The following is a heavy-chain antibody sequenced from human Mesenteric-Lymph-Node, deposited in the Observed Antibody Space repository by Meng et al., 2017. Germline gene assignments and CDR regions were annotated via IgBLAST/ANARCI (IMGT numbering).Heavy chain of an antibody. CDR2: ISYDGSNK. D-gene: IGHD3-22*01. J-gene: IGHJ4*02. V-gene: IGHV3-30*07. CDR1: GFTFSSYA. Sequence: GESLKISCAASGFTFSSYAMHWVRQAPGKGLEWVAVISYDGSNKYYADSVKGRFTISSDNSKNTLYLQMNSLKTEDTAVYYCTTADYYDSSGYYRIDFDYWGQGTLVTVSS. CDR3: TTADYYDSSGYYRIDFDY.